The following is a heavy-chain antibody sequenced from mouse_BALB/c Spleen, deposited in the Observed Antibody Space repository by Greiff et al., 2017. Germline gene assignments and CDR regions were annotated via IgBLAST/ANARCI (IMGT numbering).Heavy chain of an antibody. J-gene: IGHJ2*01. V-gene: IGHV5-9-4*01. CDR2: ISSGGSYT. CDR3: ARGGEDFDY. Sequence: EVHLVESGGGLVKPGGSLKLSCAASGFTFSSYAMSWVRQSPEKRLEWVAEISSGGSYTYYPDTVTGRFTISRDNAKNTLYLEMSSLRSEDTAMYYCARGGEDFDYWGQGTTLTVSS. CDR1: GFTFSSYA.